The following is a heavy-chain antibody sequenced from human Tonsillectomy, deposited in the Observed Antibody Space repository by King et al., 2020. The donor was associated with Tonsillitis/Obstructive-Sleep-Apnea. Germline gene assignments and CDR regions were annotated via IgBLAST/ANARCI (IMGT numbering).Heavy chain of an antibody. CDR1: GYTFTGYY. Sequence: QLVQSGAEVKKPGASVKVSCKSSGYTFTGYYMHWVRQAPGQGLEWMGRINPNSGGTNYAQKFQGRVTMTRDTSISTAYMELSRLRSDDTAVYYCARALGLNLGELSLYRYWGQGTLVTVSS. V-gene: IGHV1-2*06. D-gene: IGHD3-16*02. CDR3: ARALGLNLGELSLYRY. CDR2: INPNSGGT. J-gene: IGHJ4*02.